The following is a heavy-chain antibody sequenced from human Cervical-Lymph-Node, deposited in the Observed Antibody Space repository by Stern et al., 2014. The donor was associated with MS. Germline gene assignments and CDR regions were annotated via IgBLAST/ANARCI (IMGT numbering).Heavy chain of an antibody. CDR1: GITLSSHA. J-gene: IGHJ4*02. D-gene: IGHD4-17*01. Sequence: EVQLVESGGGLVQPGGSLRLSCAASGITLSSHAMSWVRQAPGKGLEWVAAISGSGGSANDADSVKGRFTVSRDNSKNTMYLQMNSLTAEDTAVYYCAKGLFYGDYVIYYWGQGTLVTVSS. CDR2: ISGSGGSA. V-gene: IGHV3-23*04. CDR3: AKGLFYGDYVIYY.